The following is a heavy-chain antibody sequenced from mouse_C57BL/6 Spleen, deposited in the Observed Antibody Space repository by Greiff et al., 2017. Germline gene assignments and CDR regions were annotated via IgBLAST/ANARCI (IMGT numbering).Heavy chain of an antibody. D-gene: IGHD1-1*01. CDR2: IHPNSGST. CDR3: ARGYYGSSYLWYFDV. Sequence: QVQLKQPGAELVKPGASVKLSCKASGYTFTSYWMHWVKQRPGQGLEWIGMIHPNSGSTNYNEKFKSKATLTVDKSSSTAYMQLSSLTSEDSAVYYCARGYYGSSYLWYFDVWGTGTTVTVSS. V-gene: IGHV1-64*01. J-gene: IGHJ1*03. CDR1: GYTFTSYW.